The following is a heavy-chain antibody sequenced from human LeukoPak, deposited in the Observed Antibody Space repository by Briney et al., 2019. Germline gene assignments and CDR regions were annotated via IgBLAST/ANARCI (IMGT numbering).Heavy chain of an antibody. CDR1: GYIFTSYP. J-gene: IGHJ4*02. D-gene: IGHD5-18*01. V-gene: IGHV1-3*04. CDR3: ARDRAMADY. Sequence: ASVKVSCKASGYIFTSYPIHWVRQAPGQRLEWMEWINTGNGNTKYSQRFEGRVTVTTDTSAAAAYMELSSLRSEDTAVYYCARDRAMADYWGQGTLVTVSS. CDR2: INTGNGNT.